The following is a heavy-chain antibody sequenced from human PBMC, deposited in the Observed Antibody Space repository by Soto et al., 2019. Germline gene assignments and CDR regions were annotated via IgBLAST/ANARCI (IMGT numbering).Heavy chain of an antibody. CDR2: INPNSGGT. CDR1: GYTFTGYY. D-gene: IGHD6-13*01. CDR3: ARDLYPIAAAGTHPRYYYYYMDV. Sequence: ASVKVSCKASGYTFTGYYMHWVRQAPGQGLEWMGWINPNSGGTNYAQKFQGWVTMTRDTSISTAYMELSRLRSDDTAVYYCARDLYPIAAAGTHPRYYYYYMDVWGKGTTVTVSS. V-gene: IGHV1-2*04. J-gene: IGHJ6*03.